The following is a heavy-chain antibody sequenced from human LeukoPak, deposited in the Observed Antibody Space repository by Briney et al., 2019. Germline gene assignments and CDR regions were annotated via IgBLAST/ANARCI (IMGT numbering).Heavy chain of an antibody. D-gene: IGHD2-8*01. CDR2: IYYSGST. J-gene: IGHJ3*02. CDR1: NYW. Sequence: NYWMHWVRQPPGKGLEWIGSIYYSGSTYYNPSLKSRVTISVDTSKNQFSLKLSSVTAADTAVYYCARDNGALLDDAFDIWGQGTMVTVSS. V-gene: IGHV4-39*07. CDR3: ARDNGALLDDAFDI.